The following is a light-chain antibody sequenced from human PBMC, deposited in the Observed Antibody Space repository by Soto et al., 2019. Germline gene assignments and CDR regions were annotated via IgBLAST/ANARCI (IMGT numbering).Light chain of an antibody. CDR1: HTFSSF. J-gene: IGKJ2*01. CDR2: GAY. V-gene: IGKV1-39*01. CDR3: QQTYSPPFT. Sequence: DIQMTQSPSSLSASVGDRVTITCRASHTFSSFLNWYQQKRGKPPTLLIYGAYTVRSVVPSRFTGSGGGAEFRLTISSLQPDDFATYYCQQTYSPPFTFGQGTSLELK.